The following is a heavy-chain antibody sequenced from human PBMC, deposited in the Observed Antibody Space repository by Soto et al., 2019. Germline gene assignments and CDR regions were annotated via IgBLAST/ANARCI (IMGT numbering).Heavy chain of an antibody. V-gene: IGHV4-59*01. CDR3: ARDLWGYCGTDCYPLDV. J-gene: IGHJ6*02. CDR2: MYNTGST. Sequence: QVQLQESGPGLVKASETQSLTCTVAGGSISRYYWSWIRQPPGKGLEWIGYMYNTGSTVYNPSFKSRVTISVDTSKNQFSLKLNSVTAADTAVYYCARDLWGYCGTDCYPLDVWGQGTTVTVSS. CDR1: GGSISRYY. D-gene: IGHD2-21*02.